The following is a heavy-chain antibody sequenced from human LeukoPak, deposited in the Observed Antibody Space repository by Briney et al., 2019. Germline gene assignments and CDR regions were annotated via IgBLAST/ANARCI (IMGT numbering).Heavy chain of an antibody. CDR3: ARVVPYKYYFDY. CDR1: EFTLSTYS. CDR2: ISYSSSTI. Sequence: GGSLRLSCAASEFTLSTYSMNWVRQAPGKGLEWVSYISYSSSTIYYADSVKGRFTISRDNAKNSLYLQMNSLRDEDTAVYYCARVVPYKYYFDYWGQGTLVTVSS. V-gene: IGHV3-48*02. J-gene: IGHJ4*02. D-gene: IGHD5-24*01.